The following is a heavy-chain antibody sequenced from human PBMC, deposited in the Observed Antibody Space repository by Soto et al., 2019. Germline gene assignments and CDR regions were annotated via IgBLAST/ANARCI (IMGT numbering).Heavy chain of an antibody. V-gene: IGHV5-10-1*01. CDR2: IDPSDSYT. CDR3: ARRWRWVAVAGTDSYYYYGMDV. J-gene: IGHJ6*02. D-gene: IGHD6-19*01. Sequence: PGESLKSSCKGSGYSFTSYWISWVRQMAGKGLEWMGRIDPSDSYTNYSPSFQGHVTISADKSISTAYLQWSSLKASDTAMYYCARRWRWVAVAGTDSYYYYGMDVWGQGTTVTVSS. CDR1: GYSFTSYW.